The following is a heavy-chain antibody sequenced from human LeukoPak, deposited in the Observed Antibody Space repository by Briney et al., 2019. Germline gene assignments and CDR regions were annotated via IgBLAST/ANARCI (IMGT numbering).Heavy chain of an antibody. CDR3: ARDWARRGYCSSTSCYDTPMRGMDV. V-gene: IGHV4-61*01. CDR2: IYYSGST. Sequence: SETLSLTCTVSGGSVSSGSYYWSWIRQPPGKGLEWIGYIYYSGSTNYNPSLKSRVTISVDTSKNQFSLKLSSVTAADTAVYYCARDWARRGYCSSTSCYDTPMRGMDVWGKGTTVTVSS. J-gene: IGHJ6*04. CDR1: GGSVSSGSYY. D-gene: IGHD2-2*01.